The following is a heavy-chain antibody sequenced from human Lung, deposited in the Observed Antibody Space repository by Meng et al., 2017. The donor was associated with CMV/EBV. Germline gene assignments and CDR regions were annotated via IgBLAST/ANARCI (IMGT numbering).Heavy chain of an antibody. CDR3: ATLPSTDYDVNDY. D-gene: IGHD3-22*01. J-gene: IGHJ4*02. CDR1: GFTFSNYG. Sequence: QVQLVESGXXXXXPXGSXRLSCTASGFTFSNYGMHWVRQPPGKGLQWVSFIRYDRITKYYTDSVKGRFTISRDNSKNTLYLEMNNLRPEDTALYFCATLPSTDYDVNDYWGQGTLVTVSS. V-gene: IGHV3-30*02. CDR2: IRYDRITK.